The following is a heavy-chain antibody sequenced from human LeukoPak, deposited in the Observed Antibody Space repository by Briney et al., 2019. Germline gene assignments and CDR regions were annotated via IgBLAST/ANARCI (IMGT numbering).Heavy chain of an antibody. CDR1: GGSISSYY. V-gene: IGHV4-59*08. Sequence: PSETLSLTCTVSGGSISSYYWTWIRQPPGKGLEWIGYIFYTGSTNYNPSLKSRVTMSVDTSKSQFSLNLSSVTAADTAVYYCARGSGSSRLYWGQGTLVTVSS. J-gene: IGHJ4*02. CDR3: ARGSGSSRLY. D-gene: IGHD6-13*01. CDR2: IFYTGST.